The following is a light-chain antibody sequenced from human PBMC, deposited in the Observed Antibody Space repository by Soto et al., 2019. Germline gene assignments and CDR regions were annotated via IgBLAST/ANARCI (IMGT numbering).Light chain of an antibody. J-gene: IGKJ5*01. Sequence: ETVITQSPTTLSFSPGGRATLSCRASEDVSSKLAWYQQKPGLPPRLVIYDASTRATGIPARFSGSGSGTDFALTISSLEPEDFALYYCQQRSNWITFGQGTRLEIK. CDR3: QQRSNWIT. CDR1: EDVSSK. V-gene: IGKV3D-11*01. CDR2: DAS.